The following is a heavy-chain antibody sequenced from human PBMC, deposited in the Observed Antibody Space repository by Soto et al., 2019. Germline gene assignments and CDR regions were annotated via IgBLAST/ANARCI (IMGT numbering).Heavy chain of an antibody. CDR1: GFTFSSCA. D-gene: IGHD3-10*01. V-gene: IGHV3-23*01. CDR3: AKHRFGDTAFGY. CDR2: ISGSGGST. Sequence: PGGSLRLSCAASGFTFSSCAMTWVRQAPGKGLEWVSTISGSGGSTNHADSVKGRFTISRDNSKNTLYLQLNSLRAEDTAVYYCAKHRFGDTAFGYWGQGTLVTVSS. J-gene: IGHJ4*02.